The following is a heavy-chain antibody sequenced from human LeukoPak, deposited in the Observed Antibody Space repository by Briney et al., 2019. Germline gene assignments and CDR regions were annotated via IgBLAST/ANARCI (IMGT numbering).Heavy chain of an antibody. Sequence: VASVKVSCKASGGTFSSYAISWVRQAPGQGLEWMGGIIPIFGTANYAQKFQGRVTITADESTGTAYMELSSLRSEDTAVYYCATPEGGALDAFDIWGQGTMVTVSS. CDR1: GGTFSSYA. V-gene: IGHV1-69*01. D-gene: IGHD1-26*01. J-gene: IGHJ3*02. CDR2: IIPIFGTA. CDR3: ATPEGGALDAFDI.